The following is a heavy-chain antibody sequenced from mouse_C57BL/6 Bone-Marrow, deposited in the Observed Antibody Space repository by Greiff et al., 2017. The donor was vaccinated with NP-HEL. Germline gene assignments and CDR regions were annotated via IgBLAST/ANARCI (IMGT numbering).Heavy chain of an antibody. CDR3: APKGYSNYGWYFDY. J-gene: IGHJ2*01. D-gene: IGHD2-5*01. CDR2: IYPGSGNT. Sequence: VQLQQSGPELVKPGASVKISCKASGYSFTSYYIHWVKQRPGQGLEWIGWIYPGSGNTKYNEKFKGKATLTADTSSSTAYMQLSSLTSEDSAVYYGAPKGYSNYGWYFDYWGQGTTLTVSS. CDR1: GYSFTSYY. V-gene: IGHV1-66*01.